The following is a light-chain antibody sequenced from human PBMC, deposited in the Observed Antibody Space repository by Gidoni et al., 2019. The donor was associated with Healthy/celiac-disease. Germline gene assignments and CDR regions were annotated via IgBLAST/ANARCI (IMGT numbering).Light chain of an antibody. CDR1: QSISSY. CDR3: RQSYSTPSWT. V-gene: IGKV1-39*01. J-gene: IGKJ1*01. Sequence: DIQMTQSPSSLSASVADRVTITCRASQSISSYLNWYQQQPGKAPKLLMYAESSLQSGVPSRFSGSRSGTDFTLTISSLQPEDFATYYCRQSYSTPSWTFGQGTKVEIK. CDR2: AES.